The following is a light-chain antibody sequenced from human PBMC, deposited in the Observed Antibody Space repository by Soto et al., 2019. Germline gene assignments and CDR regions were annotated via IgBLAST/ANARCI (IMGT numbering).Light chain of an antibody. J-gene: IGKJ3*01. CDR1: QGITNS. CDR2: AAS. Sequence: DIQMTQSPSSLSASVGDRVTITCRASQGITNSLAWYQQKPGKIPKLLIYAASTLQSGVPSRFSGSGSGTDFTLTISSFQPEDVATYYCQKYNSVPFTFGPGTKVDIK. V-gene: IGKV1-27*01. CDR3: QKYNSVPFT.